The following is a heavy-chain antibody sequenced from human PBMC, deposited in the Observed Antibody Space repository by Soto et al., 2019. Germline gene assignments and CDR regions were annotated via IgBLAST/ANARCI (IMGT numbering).Heavy chain of an antibody. D-gene: IGHD1-20*01. CDR1: GFTFYSYA. J-gene: IGHJ3*02. V-gene: IGHV3-23*01. CDR2: IGSVGGDT. Sequence: EVQLLESGGGLVQPGGSLRLSCAASGFTFYSYAMSWVRQAPGKGLEWVSTIGSVGGDTYYADSVKGRFTISSADSKNTLLLQTTSLRAEATAVYYCVKDRMAYNSVWNPFDIWGQGTMVTVSS. CDR3: VKDRMAYNSVWNPFDI.